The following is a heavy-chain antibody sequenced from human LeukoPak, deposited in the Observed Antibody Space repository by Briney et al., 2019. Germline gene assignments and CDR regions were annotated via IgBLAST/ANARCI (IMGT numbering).Heavy chain of an antibody. J-gene: IGHJ3*02. V-gene: IGHV3-20*04. D-gene: IGHD1-26*01. CDR3: ARVSYSGSYGDAFDI. Sequence: GGSLRLSCAASGFTFDDYGMSWVRQAPGKGLEWVSGINWNGGSTSYADSVKGRFTISRDNAKNSLYLQMNSLRAEDTALYYCARVSYSGSYGDAFDIWGQGTMVTVSS. CDR1: GFTFDDYG. CDR2: INWNGGST.